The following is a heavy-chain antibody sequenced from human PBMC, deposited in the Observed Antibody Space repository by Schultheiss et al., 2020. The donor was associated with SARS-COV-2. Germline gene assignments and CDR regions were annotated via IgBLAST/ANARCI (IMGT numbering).Heavy chain of an antibody. V-gene: IGHV5-51*01. D-gene: IGHD2-15*01. CDR1: GYSFTSYW. CDR3: AKRLHNVLMPDSWFDP. CDR2: IYPGDSDT. J-gene: IGHJ5*02. Sequence: GESLKISCKGSGYSFTSYWIGWVRQMPGKGLEWMGIIYPGDSDTRYSPSFQGQVTFSADKSISTAYLQWSSLKTSDTAVYYCAKRLHNVLMPDSWFDPWGQGTLVTVSS.